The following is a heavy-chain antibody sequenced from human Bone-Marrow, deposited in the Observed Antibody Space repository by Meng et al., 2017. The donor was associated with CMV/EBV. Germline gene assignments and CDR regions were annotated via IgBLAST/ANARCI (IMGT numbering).Heavy chain of an antibody. J-gene: IGHJ4*02. CDR2: SNAGNGNT. Sequence: ASVKVSCKASGYTFTSYAMHWVRQAPGQRLEWMGWSNAGNGNTKYSQEFQGRVTITRDTSASTAYMELSSLSSVTAADTAVYYCAREAYYYGSGSHFDYWGQGTLVTVSS. CDR3: AREAYYYGSGSHFDY. V-gene: IGHV1-3*02. CDR1: GYTFTSYA. D-gene: IGHD3-10*01.